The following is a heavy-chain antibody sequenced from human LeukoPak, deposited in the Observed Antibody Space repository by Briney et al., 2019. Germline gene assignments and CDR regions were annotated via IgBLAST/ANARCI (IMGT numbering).Heavy chain of an antibody. D-gene: IGHD2-2*03. V-gene: IGHV3-53*05. J-gene: IGHJ4*02. Sequence: PGGSLRLSCAASGFTVSSSYMSWVRQAPGKGLECVSVIYSGGSTENADSVKGRFTISRDNSKNTLYLQMNSLRAEDTAVYYCAREDGYCSSTSCKTRELDYWGQGTLVTVSS. CDR1: GFTVSSSY. CDR2: IYSGGST. CDR3: AREDGYCSSTSCKTRELDY.